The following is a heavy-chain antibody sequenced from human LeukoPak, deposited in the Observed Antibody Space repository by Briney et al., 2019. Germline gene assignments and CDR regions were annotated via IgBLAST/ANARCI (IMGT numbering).Heavy chain of an antibody. CDR1: GFTFSSYA. Sequence: GGSLRLSCAASGFTFSSYAMSWVRQAPGKGLEWVSLISGSGGSTFFADSVKGRFTISRDNSKNTLFLQMSSLRAEDTAVYYCAKVPILYYLDYWGQGTLVTVSS. CDR3: AKVPILYYLDY. V-gene: IGHV3-23*01. CDR2: ISGSGGST. J-gene: IGHJ4*02.